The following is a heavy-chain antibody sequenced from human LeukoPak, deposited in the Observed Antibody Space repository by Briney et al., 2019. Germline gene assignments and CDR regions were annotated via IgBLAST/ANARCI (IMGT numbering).Heavy chain of an antibody. D-gene: IGHD3-10*01. Sequence: PSETLSLTCTVSGGSISSYYWSWIRQPAGKGLEWIGRIYMSGSTNYNPSLKSRVTMSVDTSKKQFYLKLSSVTTADTAVYYCASQNGSGSYPEFFFDIWGQGTMVTVSS. V-gene: IGHV4-4*07. CDR1: GGSISSYY. J-gene: IGHJ3*02. CDR3: ASQNGSGSYPEFFFDI. CDR2: IYMSGST.